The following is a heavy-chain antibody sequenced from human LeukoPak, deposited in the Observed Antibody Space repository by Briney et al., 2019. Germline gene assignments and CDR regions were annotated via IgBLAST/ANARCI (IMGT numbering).Heavy chain of an antibody. Sequence: GGSLRLSSAASGFSFSSYAMSWVRQAPGKGLEWVSTVSGISSKTHYADSVRGRFTISRDNSKNTLDLQMSSLRAGDTAIYYCAKDFWSGRGNSFDIWGQGTMVTVSS. V-gene: IGHV3-23*01. CDR2: VSGISSKT. D-gene: IGHD3-3*01. CDR3: AKDFWSGRGNSFDI. J-gene: IGHJ3*02. CDR1: GFSFSSYA.